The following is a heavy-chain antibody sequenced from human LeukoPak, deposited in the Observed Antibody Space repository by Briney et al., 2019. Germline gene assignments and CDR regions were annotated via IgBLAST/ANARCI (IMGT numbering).Heavy chain of an antibody. CDR1: GFTFSSYA. CDR2: IYSGGST. J-gene: IGHJ4*02. V-gene: IGHV3-66*01. Sequence: GGSLRLSCAASGFTFSSYAMSWVRQAPGKGLEWVSVIYSGGSTYYADSVKGRFTISRDNSKNTLYLQMNSLRAEDTAVYYCARDAGGTYCSGGSCHFDYWGQGTLVTVSS. D-gene: IGHD2-15*01. CDR3: ARDAGGTYCSGGSCHFDY.